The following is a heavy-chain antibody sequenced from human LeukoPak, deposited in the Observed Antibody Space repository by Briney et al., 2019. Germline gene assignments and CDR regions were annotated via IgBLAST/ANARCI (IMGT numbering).Heavy chain of an antibody. CDR1: GGSISSGGYY. CDR3: ARSHLEGTDY. J-gene: IGHJ4*02. V-gene: IGHV4-61*08. Sequence: SETLSLTCTVSGGSISSGGYYWSWIRQPPGKGLEWIGYIYYSGSTNYNPSLKSRVTISVDTSKNQFSLKLSSVTAADTAVYYCARSHLEGTDYWGQGTLVTVSS. CDR2: IYYSGST.